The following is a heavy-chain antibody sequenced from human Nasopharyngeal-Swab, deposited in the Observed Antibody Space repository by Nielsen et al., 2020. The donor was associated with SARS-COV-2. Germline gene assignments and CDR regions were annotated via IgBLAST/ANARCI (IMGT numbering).Heavy chain of an antibody. CDR3: ARGGGYSYGTWVWFDP. V-gene: IGHV4-31*02. Sequence: WIRQPPGKGLEWIGYIYYSGSTYYSPSLKSRVTISVDTSKNQFSLKLSSVTAADTAVYYCARGGGYSYGTWVWFDPWGQGTLVTVSS. J-gene: IGHJ5*02. CDR2: IYYSGST. D-gene: IGHD5-18*01.